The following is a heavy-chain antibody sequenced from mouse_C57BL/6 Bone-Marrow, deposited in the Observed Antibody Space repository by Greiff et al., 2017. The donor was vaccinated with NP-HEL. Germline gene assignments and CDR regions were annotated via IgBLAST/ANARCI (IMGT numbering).Heavy chain of an antibody. D-gene: IGHD2-5*01. J-gene: IGHJ1*03. CDR2: IDPSDSYT. CDR3: ASYSNYGYWYFAV. V-gene: IGHV1-69*01. CDR1: GYTFTSYW. Sequence: QVQLKQPGAELVMPGASVKLSCKASGYTFTSYWMHWVKQRPGQGLEWIGEIDPSDSYTNYNQKFKGKSTLTVDKSSSTAYMQLSSLTSEDSAFYYCASYSNYGYWYFAVWGTGTTVTVSS.